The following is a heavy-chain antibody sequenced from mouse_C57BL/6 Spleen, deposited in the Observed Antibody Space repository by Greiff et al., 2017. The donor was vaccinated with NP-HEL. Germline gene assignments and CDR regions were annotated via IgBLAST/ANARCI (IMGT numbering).Heavy chain of an antibody. D-gene: IGHD1-1*01. CDR3: APITTVVAPDYYAMDY. CDR1: GFNIKNTY. CDR2: IDPANGNT. J-gene: IGHJ4*01. Sequence: EVQLQQSVAELVRPGASVKLSCTASGFNIKNTYMHWVKQRPEQGLEWIGRIDPANGNTKYAPKFQGKATITADTSSNTAYLQLSSLTSEDTAIYYCAPITTVVAPDYYAMDYWCQGTSVTVSS. V-gene: IGHV14-3*01.